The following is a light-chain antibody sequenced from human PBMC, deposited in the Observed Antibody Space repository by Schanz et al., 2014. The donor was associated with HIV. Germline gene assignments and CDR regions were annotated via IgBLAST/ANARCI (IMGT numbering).Light chain of an antibody. J-gene: IGLJ3*02. CDR1: SSDIGAYNY. V-gene: IGLV2-14*01. CDR2: DVN. Sequence: QSALTQPASVSGSPGQSITISCTGTSSDIGAYNYVSWYQQYPGKAPKLMIYDVNNRPSGVSNRFSGSKSGNTASLTISGLQAEDEADYYCSSYTSSSTGVFGGGTKVTVL. CDR3: SSYTSSSTGV.